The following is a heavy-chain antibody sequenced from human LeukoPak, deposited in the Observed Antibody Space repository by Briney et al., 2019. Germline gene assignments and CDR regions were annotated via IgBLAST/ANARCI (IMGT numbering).Heavy chain of an antibody. CDR1: GGTFSSYA. Sequence: SVKVSCKASGGTFSSYAISWVRQAPGQGLEWMGRIIPILGIANYAQKFQGRVMITADKSTSTAYMELSSLRSEDTAVYYCASVRELGMVRGALGYWGQGTLVTVSS. CDR2: IIPILGIA. V-gene: IGHV1-69*04. D-gene: IGHD3-10*01. CDR3: ASVRELGMVRGALGY. J-gene: IGHJ4*02.